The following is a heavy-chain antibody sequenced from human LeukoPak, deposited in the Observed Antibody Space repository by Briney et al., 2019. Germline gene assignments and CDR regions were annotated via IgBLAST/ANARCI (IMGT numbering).Heavy chain of an antibody. Sequence: PGGSLRLSCAASGFTFKDYTMHWVRQAPGKGLEWVSLISWNGGSIYYADSVKGRFTISRDNSKNSLYLQMSGLRSDDAGLYYCAKDVGSGWYTPIDHWGQGTLVTVSS. J-gene: IGHJ4*02. V-gene: IGHV3-43D*03. CDR2: ISWNGGSI. CDR1: GFTFKDYT. CDR3: AKDVGSGWYTPIDH. D-gene: IGHD6-19*01.